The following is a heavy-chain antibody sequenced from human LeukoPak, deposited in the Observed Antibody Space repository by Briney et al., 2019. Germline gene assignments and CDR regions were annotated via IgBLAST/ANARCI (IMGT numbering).Heavy chain of an antibody. CDR2: ISGSGGST. J-gene: IGHJ5*02. D-gene: IGHD3-10*01. Sequence: GGSLRLSCAASGFTFSSYAMSWVRQAPGKGLEWVSAISGSGGSTYYADSVKGRFTISRDNSKNTLYLQMNSLRAEDTAVYYCAKGSGQWFGELCWFDPWGQGTLVTVSS. CDR3: AKGSGQWFGELCWFDP. CDR1: GFTFSSYA. V-gene: IGHV3-23*01.